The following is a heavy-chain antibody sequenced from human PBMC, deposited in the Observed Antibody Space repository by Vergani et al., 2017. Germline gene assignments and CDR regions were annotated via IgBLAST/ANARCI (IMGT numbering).Heavy chain of an antibody. Sequence: QVQLVQSGAEVKKPGASVKVSCKASGYTFTSYGISWVRQAPGQGLEWMGWINPNSGGTNYAQKFQGWVTMTRDTSISTAYMELSRLRSDDTAVYYCARSSELIAAAIYSKPPNWYFDLWGRGTLVTVSS. CDR2: INPNSGGT. D-gene: IGHD6-13*01. V-gene: IGHV1-2*04. CDR1: GYTFTSYG. CDR3: ARSSELIAAAIYSKPPNWYFDL. J-gene: IGHJ2*01.